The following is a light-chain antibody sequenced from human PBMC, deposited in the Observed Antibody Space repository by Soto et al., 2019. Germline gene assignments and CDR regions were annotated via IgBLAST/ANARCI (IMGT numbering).Light chain of an antibody. CDR3: QQYGSSGGIT. Sequence: EIVMPQSPATLPVSPGERAPLSCRASQSIRNNLIWYQQKSGQAPRLLIYGASTRATGIPARFSGSGSGTEFTLTITRLEPEDSAMYYCQQYGSSGGITVGNGTKVDIK. J-gene: IGKJ1*01. CDR2: GAS. CDR1: QSIRNN. V-gene: IGKV3-15*01.